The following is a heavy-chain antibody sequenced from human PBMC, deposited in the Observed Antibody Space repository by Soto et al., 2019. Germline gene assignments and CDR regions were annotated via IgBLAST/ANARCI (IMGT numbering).Heavy chain of an antibody. V-gene: IGHV3-33*03. CDR1: GFSFSSYG. J-gene: IGHJ3*01. CDR2: IWYDGSNK. D-gene: IGHD1-26*01. Sequence: GGSLRLSCAASGFSFSSYGMHWVRQAPGKGLDWVAVIWYDGSNKYYAESVKGRFTISRDNSKNTLYVQMNSLTVEDTAVYYCARAQYTGSYFDACDVWGQGTMVTVS. CDR3: ARAQYTGSYFDACDV.